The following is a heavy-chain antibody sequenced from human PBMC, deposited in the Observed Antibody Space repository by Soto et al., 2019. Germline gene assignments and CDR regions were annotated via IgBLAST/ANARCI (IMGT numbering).Heavy chain of an antibody. V-gene: IGHV2-5*01. CDR1: GLSISSPGVG. CDR3: ARKLSILTPLAY. D-gene: IGHD6-6*01. Sequence: QITLKETGPTLVKSTQTLTLTCTFSGLSISSPGVGVGWIRQPQGKALEWLALIYWNDEKRYRPSLQSRLPITTDTSKSQVVLTMTNLDPGDTATCYCARKLSILTPLAYWGKGTRVNASS. J-gene: IGHJ4*02. CDR2: IYWNDEK.